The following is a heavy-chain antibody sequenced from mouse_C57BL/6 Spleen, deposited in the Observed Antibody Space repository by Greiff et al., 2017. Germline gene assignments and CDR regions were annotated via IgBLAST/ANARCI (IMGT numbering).Heavy chain of an antibody. D-gene: IGHD2-5*01. V-gene: IGHV1-39*01. CDR2: INPNYGTT. CDR3: ARKRAYSNYAMDY. CDR1: GYSFTDYN. Sequence: VQLKESGPELVKPGASVKISCKASGYSFTDYNMNWVKQSNGKSLEWIGVINPNYGTTSYNQKFKGKATLTVDQSSSTAYMQLNSLTSEDSAVYYCARKRAYSNYAMDYWGQGTSVTVSS. J-gene: IGHJ4*01.